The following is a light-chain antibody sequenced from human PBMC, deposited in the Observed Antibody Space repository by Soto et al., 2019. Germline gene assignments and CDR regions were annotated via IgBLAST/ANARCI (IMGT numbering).Light chain of an antibody. J-gene: IGKJ2*02. CDR3: QEYGSSPPCT. CDR2: GAS. CDR1: QSVSSSY. V-gene: IGKV3-20*01. Sequence: EIVLTQSPGTLSLSPGERATLSCRASQSVSSSYLAWYQQKPGQAPRLLIYGASSRATGIPDRFSGSGSGRDFTLTISRLESEDFAVYYCQEYGSSPPCTFGQGTKLEIK.